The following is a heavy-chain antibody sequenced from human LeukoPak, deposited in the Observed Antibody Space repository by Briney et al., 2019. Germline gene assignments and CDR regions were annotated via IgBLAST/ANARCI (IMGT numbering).Heavy chain of an antibody. CDR1: GFTFSSYW. J-gene: IGHJ6*03. CDR2: INSDGSST. V-gene: IGHV3-74*01. Sequence: GGSLRLSCAASGFTFSSYWMHWVRHALGKGLVWVSRINSDGSSTSYADSVKGRFTISRDNAKNTLYLQMNSLRAEDTAVYYCARDGSGRGYYYYYMDVWGKGTTVTVSS. D-gene: IGHD3-10*01. CDR3: ARDGSGRGYYYYYMDV.